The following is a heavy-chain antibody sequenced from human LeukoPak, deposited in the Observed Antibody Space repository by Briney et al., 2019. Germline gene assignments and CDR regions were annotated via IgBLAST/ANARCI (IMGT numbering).Heavy chain of an antibody. D-gene: IGHD6-13*01. J-gene: IGHJ5*02. V-gene: IGHV1-58*01. Sequence: SVKVSCKASGFTFTSSAVQWVRQARGQRLEWIGWIVVGSGNTNYAQKFQERVTITRDMSTSTAYMELSSLRSEDTAVYYCAADRPRSSSWCDHPWGQGTLVTVSS. CDR2: IVVGSGNT. CDR3: AADRPRSSSWCDHP. CDR1: GFTFTSSA.